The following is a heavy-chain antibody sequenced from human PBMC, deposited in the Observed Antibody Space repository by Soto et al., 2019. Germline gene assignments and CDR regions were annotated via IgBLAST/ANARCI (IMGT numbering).Heavy chain of an antibody. D-gene: IGHD3-3*01. CDR1: GGSISSYY. CDR3: ARHPTYFLVDY. J-gene: IGHJ4*02. CDR2: IYYSGST. V-gene: IGHV4-59*08. Sequence: SETLSLTCTVSGGSISSYYWSWIRQPPGKGLEWIGYIYYSGSTNYNPSLKSRVTISVDTSKNQFSLKLSSVTAADTAVYYCARHPTYFLVDYWGQGTLVTVSS.